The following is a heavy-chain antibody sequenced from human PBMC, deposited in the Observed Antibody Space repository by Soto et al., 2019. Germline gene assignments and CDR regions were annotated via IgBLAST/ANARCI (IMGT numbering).Heavy chain of an antibody. CDR3: ARTKCSGGSCYSWSLDY. D-gene: IGHD2-15*01. CDR2: RYYSEST. J-gene: IGHJ4*02. Sequence: LSLTCTVSGGSITTGGYYWSWIRQLPGKGLEWIGHRYYSESTYYNPSLKSRVSISLDTSKNQFSLKLSFVTAADTAMYYCARTKCSGGSCYSWSLDYWGQGTPVTVSS. V-gene: IGHV4-31*03. CDR1: GGSITTGGYY.